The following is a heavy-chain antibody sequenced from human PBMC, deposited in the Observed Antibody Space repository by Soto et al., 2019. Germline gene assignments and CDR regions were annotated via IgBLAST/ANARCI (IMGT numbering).Heavy chain of an antibody. V-gene: IGHV2-5*02. Sequence: QITLKESGPTLVKPTQTLTLTCTFSGFSLSTSGVGVGWIRQPPGKALEWLALIYWDDDKRYSPSLKSRLTITKDTSKNQVVLTMTNMDPVDTATYYCAHLNYDFWSGYRRGSYFDYWGQGTLVTVSS. CDR3: AHLNYDFWSGYRRGSYFDY. J-gene: IGHJ4*02. CDR2: IYWDDDK. CDR1: GFSLSTSGVG. D-gene: IGHD3-3*01.